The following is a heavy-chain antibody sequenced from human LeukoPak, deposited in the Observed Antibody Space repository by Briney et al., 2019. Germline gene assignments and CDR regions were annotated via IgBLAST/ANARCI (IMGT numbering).Heavy chain of an antibody. J-gene: IGHJ3*01. D-gene: IGHD3-10*01. V-gene: IGHV5-51*01. CDR1: GYSFTTYW. CDR2: IYPGDSDI. CDR3: ARQGGSGTFGAFNV. Sequence: GESLKISCQGSGYSFTTYWIGWMRQMPGKGLEWMGIIYPGDSDIRYSLSFQGLVTISADKSISTAYLQWSSLKASDTAKYYCARQGGSGTFGAFNVWGQGTMVTVSS.